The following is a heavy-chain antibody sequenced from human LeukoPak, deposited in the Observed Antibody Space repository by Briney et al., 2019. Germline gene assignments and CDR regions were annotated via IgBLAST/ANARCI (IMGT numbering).Heavy chain of an antibody. J-gene: IGHJ5*01. CDR3: ATEKDLLLDS. D-gene: IGHD1-26*01. CDR2: FDRGDDET. CDR1: GYSLSELS. V-gene: IGHV1-24*01. Sequence: ASVKVSCKVSGYSLSELSTHWVRQAPGQGLEWMGGFDRGDDETIYAQKFQGRVTMTEVTSTDTAYLELSSLRSEDTAVYFCATEKDLLLDSWGQGTPVTVSS.